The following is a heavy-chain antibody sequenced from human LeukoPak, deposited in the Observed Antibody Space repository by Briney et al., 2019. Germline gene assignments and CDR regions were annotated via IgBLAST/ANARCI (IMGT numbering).Heavy chain of an antibody. V-gene: IGHV4-34*01. CDR2: INHSGST. CDR1: GGSFSGYY. Sequence: SETLSLTCAVYGGSFSGYYWSWIRQPPGKGLEWIGEINHSGSTNYNPSLKSRVTISVDTSKNQFSLKLSSVTAADTAVYYCARRGRGDGYLNTNWFDPWGQGTLVTVSS. D-gene: IGHD5-24*01. CDR3: ARRGRGDGYLNTNWFDP. J-gene: IGHJ5*02.